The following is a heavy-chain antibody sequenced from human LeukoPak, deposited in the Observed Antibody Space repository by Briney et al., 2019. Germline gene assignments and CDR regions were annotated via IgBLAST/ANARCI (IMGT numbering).Heavy chain of an antibody. J-gene: IGHJ4*02. CDR1: GGSFSCNY. Sequence: PSETLSLTCSVSGGSFSCNYWTWIRQLPGKGLEWIGYVYLSGSTSYNPSLKSRVTMSVDTSKNQFSLKVSSVTAADTAVYYCARFSRPGYCSGGTCPPDYWGQGTLVTVSS. D-gene: IGHD2-15*01. V-gene: IGHV4-59*12. CDR3: ARFSRPGYCSGGTCPPDY. CDR2: VYLSGST.